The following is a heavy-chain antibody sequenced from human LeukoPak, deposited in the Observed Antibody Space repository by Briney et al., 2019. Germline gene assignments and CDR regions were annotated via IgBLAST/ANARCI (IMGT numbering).Heavy chain of an antibody. V-gene: IGHV1-69*05. CDR1: GYTFTGYY. CDR2: IIPIFGTA. Sequence: ASVKVSCKASGYTFTGYYIHWVRQAPGQGLEWMGGIIPIFGTANYAQKFQGRVTITTDESTSTAYMELSSLRSEDTAVYYCATAGRSSGYHNFDYWGQGTLVTVSS. J-gene: IGHJ4*02. D-gene: IGHD3-22*01. CDR3: ATAGRSSGYHNFDY.